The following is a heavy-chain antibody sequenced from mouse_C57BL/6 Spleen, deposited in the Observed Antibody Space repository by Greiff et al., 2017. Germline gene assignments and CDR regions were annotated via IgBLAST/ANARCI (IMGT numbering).Heavy chain of an antibody. V-gene: IGHV1-42*01. Sequence: EVQLQQSGPELVKPGASVKISCKASGYSFTGYYMNWVKQSPEKSLEWIGEINPSTGGTTYNQKFKAKATLTVDKASSTAYMQLKSLTSEDSAVYYCARGPRSFFAYWGQGTLVTVSA. J-gene: IGHJ3*01. CDR3: ARGPRSFFAY. CDR2: INPSTGGT. CDR1: GYSFTGYY.